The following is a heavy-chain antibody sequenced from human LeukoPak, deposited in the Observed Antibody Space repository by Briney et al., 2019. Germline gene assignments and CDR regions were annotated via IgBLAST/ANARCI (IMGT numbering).Heavy chain of an antibody. Sequence: GGSLRLSCAASGFTFRNYGMHWVRQAPGKGLEWVACIRFDGSHKYYSDSLKGRFTISRDNSQNTVSLEMNSLRGEDTAMYYCAKSVGLRYLEWSSLDVWGKGTTVTVSS. D-gene: IGHD3-3*01. CDR3: AKSVGLRYLEWSSLDV. CDR1: GFTFRNYG. V-gene: IGHV3-30*02. CDR2: IRFDGSHK. J-gene: IGHJ6*04.